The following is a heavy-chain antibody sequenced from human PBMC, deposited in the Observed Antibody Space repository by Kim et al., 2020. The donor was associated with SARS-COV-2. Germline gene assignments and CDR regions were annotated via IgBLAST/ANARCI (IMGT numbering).Heavy chain of an antibody. V-gene: IGHV1-69*13. CDR3: ARDSLDGSGSDY. D-gene: IGHD3-10*01. CDR2: IIPIFGTA. J-gene: IGHJ4*02. Sequence: SVKVSCKASGGTFSSYAISWVRQAPGQGLEWMGGIIPIFGTANYAQKFQGRVTITADESTSTAYMELSSLRSEDTAVYYCARDSLDGSGSDYWGQGTLVTVSS. CDR1: GGTFSSYA.